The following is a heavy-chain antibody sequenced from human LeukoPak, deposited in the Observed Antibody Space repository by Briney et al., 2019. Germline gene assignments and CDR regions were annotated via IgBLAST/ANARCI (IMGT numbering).Heavy chain of an antibody. Sequence: KPSETLSLTCAVYGGSFSGYYWSWIRQPPGKGLEWIGEINHSGSTNYNPSLKSRVTISVDTSKNQFSLKLSSVTAAGTAVYYCGRGPSIVVVPAAFLYDYWGQGTLVTVSS. CDR1: GGSFSGYY. CDR3: GRGPSIVVVPAAFLYDY. D-gene: IGHD2-2*01. V-gene: IGHV4-34*01. CDR2: INHSGST. J-gene: IGHJ4*02.